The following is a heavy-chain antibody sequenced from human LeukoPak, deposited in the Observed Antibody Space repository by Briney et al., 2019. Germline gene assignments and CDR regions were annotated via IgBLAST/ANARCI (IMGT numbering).Heavy chain of an antibody. J-gene: IGHJ4*02. V-gene: IGHV3-11*01. CDR3: ARGDDYGDYANDY. D-gene: IGHD4-17*01. CDR2: ISSSGSTI. CDR1: GFTFSDYY. Sequence: GGSLRLSCAASGFTFSDYYMSWIRQATGKGLEWVSYISSSGSTIYYADSVKGRFTISRDNAKNSLYLQMNSLRAEDTAVYYCARGDDYGDYANDYWGQGTLVTVSS.